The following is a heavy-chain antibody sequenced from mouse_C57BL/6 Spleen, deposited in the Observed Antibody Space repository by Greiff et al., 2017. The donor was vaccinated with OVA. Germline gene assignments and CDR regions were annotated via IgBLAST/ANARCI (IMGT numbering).Heavy chain of an antibody. V-gene: IGHV1-55*01. CDR1: GYTFTSYW. D-gene: IGHD2-1*01. CDR2: IYPGSGST. Sequence: QVQLQQPGAELVKPGASVKMSCKASGYTFTSYWITWVKQRPGQGLEWIGDIYPGSGSTNYNEKFKSKATLTVDTSSSTAYMQLSSLTSEDSAVYYCARRGIYGKDAMDYWGQGTSVTVSS. CDR3: ARRGIYGKDAMDY. J-gene: IGHJ4*01.